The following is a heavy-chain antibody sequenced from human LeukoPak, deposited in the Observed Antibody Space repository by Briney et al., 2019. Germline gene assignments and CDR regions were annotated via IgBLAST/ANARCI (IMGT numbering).Heavy chain of an antibody. D-gene: IGHD6-13*01. CDR3: AREVIAAAGTDFDY. J-gene: IGHJ4*02. CDR2: INPSGGST. Sequence: VASVKVSCKASGYTFTSYFIHWVRQAPGQGLEWMGIINPSGGSTTYEQKFQGRVTMTRDMSTSTVYMELSSLRSEDTAVYYCAREVIAAAGTDFDYWGQGTLVTVSS. V-gene: IGHV1-46*01. CDR1: GYTFTSYF.